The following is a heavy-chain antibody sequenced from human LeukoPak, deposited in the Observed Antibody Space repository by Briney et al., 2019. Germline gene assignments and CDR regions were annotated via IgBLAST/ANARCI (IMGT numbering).Heavy chain of an antibody. D-gene: IGHD2-2*01. Sequence: RASETLSLTCTVSGGSISSSSYYWGWIRQPPGKGLEWIGSIYYSGSTYYNPSLKSRVTISVDTSKNQFSLKLSSVTAADTAVYYCAVHCSSTSCYRPNWFDPWGQGTLVTVSS. J-gene: IGHJ5*02. CDR2: IYYSGST. V-gene: IGHV4-39*01. CDR3: AVHCSSTSCYRPNWFDP. CDR1: GGSISSSSYY.